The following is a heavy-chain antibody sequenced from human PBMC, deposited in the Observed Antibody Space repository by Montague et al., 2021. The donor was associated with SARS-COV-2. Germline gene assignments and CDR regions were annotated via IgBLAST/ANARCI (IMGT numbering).Heavy chain of an antibody. D-gene: IGHD3-9*01. CDR1: GFTFSSYS. Sequence: SLRLSCAASGFTFSSYSMNWVRQAPGKGLEWVSSISSSSSYIYYADSVKGRFTISRDNAKNSLYLQMNSLRAEDTAVYYCARDRLNTDYDILTGYSAGPNWFDPWGQGILVTVSS. V-gene: IGHV3-21*01. CDR2: ISSSSSYI. J-gene: IGHJ5*02. CDR3: ARDRLNTDYDILTGYSAGPNWFDP.